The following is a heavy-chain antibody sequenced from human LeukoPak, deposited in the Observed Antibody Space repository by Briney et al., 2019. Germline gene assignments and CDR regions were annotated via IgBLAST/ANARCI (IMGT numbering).Heavy chain of an antibody. J-gene: IGHJ4*02. CDR3: AKWGDYDILTGYYDPDY. V-gene: IGHV3-23*01. CDR1: GFTVSNYA. D-gene: IGHD3-9*01. Sequence: PGGSLRLSCAASGFTVSNYAMYWVRQAPGKGLEWVSAISGRDDSTYYADSVKGRFIISRDTSKNTLFLQMNSLRAEDTAVYYCAKWGDYDILTGYYDPDYWGQGTLVTVSS. CDR2: ISGRDDST.